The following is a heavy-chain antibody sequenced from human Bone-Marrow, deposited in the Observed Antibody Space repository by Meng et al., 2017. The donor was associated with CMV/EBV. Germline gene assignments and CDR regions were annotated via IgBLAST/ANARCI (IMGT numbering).Heavy chain of an antibody. CDR3: ASSSTTTYYYYGMDV. Sequence: SETLSLTCTVSGGSVSSGSYYWSWIRQPPGKGLEWIGYIYYSGSTNYNPSLKSRVTISVDTSKNQFSLKLSSVTAADTAVYYCASSSTTTYYYYGMDVWGQGTTVTVSS. CDR2: IYYSGST. J-gene: IGHJ6*02. V-gene: IGHV4-61*01. CDR1: GGSVSSGSYY. D-gene: IGHD1-26*01.